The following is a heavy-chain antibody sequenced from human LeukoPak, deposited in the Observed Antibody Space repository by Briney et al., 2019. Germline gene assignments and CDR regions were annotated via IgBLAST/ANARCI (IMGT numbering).Heavy chain of an antibody. Sequence: PSETLSLTCTVSGGSISSYYWSWIRQPPGKGLEWIGSIYYSGSTNYNPSLKSRVTISVDTSKNQFSLKLSSVTAADTAVYYCARRIAVQFDYWGQGTLVTVSS. CDR1: GGSISSYY. V-gene: IGHV4-59*08. CDR2: IYYSGST. CDR3: ARRIAVQFDY. J-gene: IGHJ4*02. D-gene: IGHD6-19*01.